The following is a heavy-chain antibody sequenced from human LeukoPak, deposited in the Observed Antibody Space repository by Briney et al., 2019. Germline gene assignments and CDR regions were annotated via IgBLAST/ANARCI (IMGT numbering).Heavy chain of an antibody. V-gene: IGHV3-23*01. CDR2: LTGSGGTT. CDR1: GFTFRDYG. J-gene: IGHJ4*02. D-gene: IGHD3-22*01. CDR3: AKPRSGYNFDY. Sequence: GGSLRLSCAASGFTFRDYGMSWVRQAPGKGLEWVSALTGSGGTTYYADSVKGRFTISRDNSKNTLYLQMNSLRAEDTAVYYCAKPRSGYNFDYWGQGTLVTVSS.